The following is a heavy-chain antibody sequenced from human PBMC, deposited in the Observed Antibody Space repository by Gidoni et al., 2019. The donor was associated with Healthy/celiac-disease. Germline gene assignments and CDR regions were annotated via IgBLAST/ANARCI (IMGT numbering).Heavy chain of an antibody. CDR1: GGSFSGYY. CDR3: ARGRRLKPYYFDY. CDR2: INHSGST. Sequence: QVQLQQWGAGLLKPSETLSLTCAVYGGSFSGYYWSWIRQPPGKGLEWIGEINHSGSTNYNPPLKSRVTISVDTSKNQFSLKLSSVTAADTAVYYCARGRRLKPYYFDYWGQGTLVTVSS. D-gene: IGHD6-25*01. J-gene: IGHJ4*02. V-gene: IGHV4-34*01.